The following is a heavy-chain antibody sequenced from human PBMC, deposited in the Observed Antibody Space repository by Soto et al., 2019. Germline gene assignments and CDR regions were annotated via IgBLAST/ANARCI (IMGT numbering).Heavy chain of an antibody. CDR1: GYTFTSYG. J-gene: IGHJ5*02. V-gene: IGHV1-18*01. CDR3: ARDDILTGYPSKNWFDP. CDR2: ISAYNGNT. D-gene: IGHD3-9*01. Sequence: ASVKVSCKASGYTFTSYGISWVRQAPGQGLEWMGWISAYNGNTNYAQKLKGRVTMTTDTSTSTAYMELRSLRSDDTAVYYCARDDILTGYPSKNWFDPWGQGTLVTVSS.